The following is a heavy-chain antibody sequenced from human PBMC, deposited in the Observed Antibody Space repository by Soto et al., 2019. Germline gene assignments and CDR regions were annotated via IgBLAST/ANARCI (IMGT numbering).Heavy chain of an antibody. CDR3: ARDGSDYYDSSGYYRGGAFDI. V-gene: IGHV3-33*01. D-gene: IGHD3-22*01. Sequence: GGSLRLSCAASGLTFSSYGMHWVRQAPGKGLEWVAVIWYDGSNKYYADSVKGRFTIPRDNSKNTLYLQMNSLRAEDTAVYYCARDGSDYYDSSGYYRGGAFDIWGQGTMVTVSS. J-gene: IGHJ3*02. CDR2: IWYDGSNK. CDR1: GLTFSSYG.